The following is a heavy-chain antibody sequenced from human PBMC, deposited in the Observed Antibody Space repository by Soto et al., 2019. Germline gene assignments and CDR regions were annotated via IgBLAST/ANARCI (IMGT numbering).Heavy chain of an antibody. CDR3: ARDSFSDRVATMPRLPFDY. V-gene: IGHV1-18*04. D-gene: IGHD5-12*01. CDR1: GHTFTSYG. Sequence: GASVKVSCKASGHTFTSYGISWVRQAPGPGLEWMGWNSAYNGNTNYAQKLQGRVTMTTDTSTSTAYMELRSLSSDDTAVHYCARDSFSDRVATMPRLPFDYWGQGTLVTVSS. CDR2: NSAYNGNT. J-gene: IGHJ4*02.